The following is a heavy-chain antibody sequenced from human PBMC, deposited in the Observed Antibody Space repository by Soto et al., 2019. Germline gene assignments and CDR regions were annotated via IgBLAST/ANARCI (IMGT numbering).Heavy chain of an antibody. CDR1: GYSFTGYY. D-gene: IGHD2-15*01. Sequence: ASVKVSCKASGYSFTGYYMHWVRQAPGQGLEWMGWINPNSGGTNYAQKFQGWVTMTRDTSIRTAYMELSRLKSDDTAVYYCARGALHATQEIDYWGQGTLVTVSS. J-gene: IGHJ4*02. CDR3: ARGALHATQEIDY. V-gene: IGHV1-2*04. CDR2: INPNSGGT.